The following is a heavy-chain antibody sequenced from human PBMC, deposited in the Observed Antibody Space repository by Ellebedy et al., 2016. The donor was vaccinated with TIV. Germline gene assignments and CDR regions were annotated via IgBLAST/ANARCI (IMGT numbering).Heavy chain of an antibody. CDR3: AVEYSAMVY. V-gene: IGHV1-69*05. CDR2: IIPMFVKA. D-gene: IGHD5-18*01. Sequence: AASVKVSCKTSGGTFSNYIINWVRQAPGQGLEWQGSIIPMFVKASYAQKFHGKVTITTDESSTPAYMELSSLTSEDTAVYYCAVEYSAMVYWGQGTLVTVSS. CDR1: GGTFSNYI. J-gene: IGHJ4*02.